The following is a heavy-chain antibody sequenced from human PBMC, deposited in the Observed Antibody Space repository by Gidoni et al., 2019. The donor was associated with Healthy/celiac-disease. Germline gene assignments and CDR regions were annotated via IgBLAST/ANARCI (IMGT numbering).Heavy chain of an antibody. J-gene: IGHJ4*02. Sequence: EVQLVQSGAEVKKPGESLKISCPGSGYSFTSYWIGWVRQMPGKGLEWMGIIYPGDSDTRYSPSFQGQVTISADKSISTAYRQWSSLKASDTARYYCARHRDSSGYYYEADYWGQGTLVTVSS. CDR1: GYSFTSYW. V-gene: IGHV5-51*01. CDR2: IYPGDSDT. D-gene: IGHD3-22*01. CDR3: ARHRDSSGYYYEADY.